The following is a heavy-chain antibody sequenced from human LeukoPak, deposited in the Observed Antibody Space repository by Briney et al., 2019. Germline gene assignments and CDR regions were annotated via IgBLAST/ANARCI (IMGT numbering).Heavy chain of an antibody. V-gene: IGHV4-34*01. J-gene: IGHJ5*02. CDR3: ASVSCSSTSCYAFGDPNWFDP. Sequence: KPSETLSLTCAVYGGSSSGYYWSWIRQPPGKGLEWIGEINHSESTNYNPSLKSRVTISVDTSKNQFSLKLSSVTAADTAVYYCASVSCSSTSCYAFGDPNWFDPWGQGTLVTVSS. D-gene: IGHD2-2*01. CDR1: GGSSSGYY. CDR2: INHSEST.